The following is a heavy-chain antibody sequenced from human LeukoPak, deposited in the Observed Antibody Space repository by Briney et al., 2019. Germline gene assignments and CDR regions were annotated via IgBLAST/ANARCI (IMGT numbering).Heavy chain of an antibody. V-gene: IGHV3-21*01. J-gene: IGHJ6*02. CDR3: ASHIVVVTAIRYYAMDV. CDR1: GFTFSSYA. Sequence: GASLRLSCAASGFTFSSYAMSWVRQAPGKGLEWVSSITTSSSYIYYADSVKGRFTVSRDNAKNSLYLQMNSLRAEDTAVYYCASHIVVVTAIRYYAMDVWGQGTTVTVSS. CDR2: ITTSSSYI. D-gene: IGHD2-2*01.